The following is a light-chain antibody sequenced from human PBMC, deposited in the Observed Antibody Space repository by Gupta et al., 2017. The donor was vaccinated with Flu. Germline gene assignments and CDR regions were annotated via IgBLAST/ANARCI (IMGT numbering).Light chain of an antibody. CDR1: QRISNL. Sequence: DIQMTQSPSSLSASVGDRVTITCRASQRISNLLNWYQRKRGKAPKLLIYAASRLQSGVPSRFSGSGSGTDFTLTISRLQPEDFATFYCQQSDSTPFTFGHGTKVDIK. CDR2: AAS. CDR3: QQSDSTPFT. J-gene: IGKJ3*01. V-gene: IGKV1-39*01.